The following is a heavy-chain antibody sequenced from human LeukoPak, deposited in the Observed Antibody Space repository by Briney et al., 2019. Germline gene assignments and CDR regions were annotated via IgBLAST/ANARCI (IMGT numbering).Heavy chain of an antibody. J-gene: IGHJ4*02. CDR2: INPSGGST. CDR1: GHSLTSYS. D-gene: IGHD6-19*01. Sequence: GASVKVSCKAFGHSLTSYSMHWVRQAPGQGLEWMGIINPSGGSTSYAQKFQGRVTMTRDTSTSTVYMEVTSLRSEDTAVYYCARVIDRIAVDYWGQGTLVTVSS. CDR3: ARVIDRIAVDY. V-gene: IGHV1-46*01.